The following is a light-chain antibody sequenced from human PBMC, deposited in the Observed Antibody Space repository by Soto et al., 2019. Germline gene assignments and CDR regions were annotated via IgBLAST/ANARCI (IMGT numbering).Light chain of an antibody. CDR3: QPYYETPQT. CDR2: WAS. J-gene: IGKJ1*01. Sequence: DIVMTQSPDSLAVSLGERATINCKSSQSVLFSSNKKNYLAWYQQKSGQPPKLLIYWASTRESGVPARFSGSGSGTDITLTISSLQAEDAAVYYCQPYYETPQTFGQGTKVEIK. V-gene: IGKV4-1*01. CDR1: QSVLFSSNKKNY.